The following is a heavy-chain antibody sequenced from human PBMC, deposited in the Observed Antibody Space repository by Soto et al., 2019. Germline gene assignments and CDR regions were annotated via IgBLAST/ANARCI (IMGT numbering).Heavy chain of an antibody. CDR3: ARVPGSGSYSYFDY. D-gene: IGHD3-10*01. CDR2: IIPIFGTA. Sequence: SVKVSCKASGGTFSSYAISWVRQAPGQGLEWMGGIIPIFGTANYAQKFQGRVTITADESTSTAYMELSSLRSEDTAVYYCARVPGSGSYSYFDYWGQGTLATVSS. V-gene: IGHV1-69*13. CDR1: GGTFSSYA. J-gene: IGHJ4*02.